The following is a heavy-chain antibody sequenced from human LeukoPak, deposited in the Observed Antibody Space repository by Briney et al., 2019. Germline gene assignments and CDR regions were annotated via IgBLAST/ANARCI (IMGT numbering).Heavy chain of an antibody. CDR1: GGSISSSSYY. CDR3: AVEVAAREYFDY. V-gene: IGHV4-39*07. J-gene: IGHJ4*02. Sequence: SETLSLTCTVSGGSISSSSYYWGWIRQPPGKGLEWIGNIYYSGSTYYNPSLKSRVTISLDTSKNQFSLKLTSVTAADTAVYYCAVEVAAREYFDYWGQGTLVTVSS. D-gene: IGHD6-6*01. CDR2: IYYSGST.